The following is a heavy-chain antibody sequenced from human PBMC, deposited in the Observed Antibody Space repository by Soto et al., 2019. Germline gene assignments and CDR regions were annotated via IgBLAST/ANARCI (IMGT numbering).Heavy chain of an antibody. CDR3: AQCPFYGYISYLDN. CDR2: ISQSGTT. CDR1: GGSISTRGG. J-gene: IGHJ4*02. V-gene: IGHV4-4*02. Sequence: SVILCLTCDVAGGSISTRGGWRWVRQPPGKGLEWIGQISQSGTTNYNPSLESRVTISMDKSKNQFSLHLTAVTAADTAVYFCAQCPFYGYISYLDNCGPRTLVSVSS. D-gene: IGHD4-17*01.